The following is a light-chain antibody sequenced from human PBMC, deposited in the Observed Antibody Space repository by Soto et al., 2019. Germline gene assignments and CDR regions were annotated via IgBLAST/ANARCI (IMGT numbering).Light chain of an antibody. J-gene: IGLJ1*01. CDR1: RSDVGGYGY. Sequence: QSALTQPASVSGSPGQSITISCTGTRSDVGGYGYVSWYQQHPGKAPKLMIFEVNNRPSGVSNRFSGSKSGNTASLTISGLQAEDDADYHCSSYTISTTQVFGTGTKLTVL. CDR2: EVN. CDR3: SSYTISTTQV. V-gene: IGLV2-14*01.